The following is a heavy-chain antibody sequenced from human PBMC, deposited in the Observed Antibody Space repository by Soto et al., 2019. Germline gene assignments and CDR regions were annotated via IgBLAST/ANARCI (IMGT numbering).Heavy chain of an antibody. CDR1: GGSISSYY. CDR2: IYYSGST. J-gene: IGHJ3*01. V-gene: IGHV4-59*01. Sequence: PSETLSLTCTVSGGSISSYYWSWIRQPPGKGLEWIGYIYYSGSTNYNPSLKGRVTISVDTSKNQFSLKLSSVTAADTAVYYCARVWGGAFDLWGQGTMVTVSS. D-gene: IGHD3-10*01. CDR3: ARVWGGAFDL.